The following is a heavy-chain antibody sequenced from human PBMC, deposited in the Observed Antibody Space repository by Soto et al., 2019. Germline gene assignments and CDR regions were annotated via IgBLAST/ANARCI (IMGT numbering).Heavy chain of an antibody. CDR3: ARIRRIAARPGYYYYCMDV. V-gene: IGHV2-70*01. J-gene: IGHJ6*02. CDR1: GFSLSTSGMC. Sequence: SGPTLVNPTQTLTLTCTFSGFSLSTSGMCVSWIRQPPGKALEWLALIDWDDDKYYSTSLKTRLTISKDTSKNQVVLTMTNMDPVDTATYYCARIRRIAARPGYYYYCMDVWGQGTTVTVSS. CDR2: IDWDDDK. D-gene: IGHD6-6*01.